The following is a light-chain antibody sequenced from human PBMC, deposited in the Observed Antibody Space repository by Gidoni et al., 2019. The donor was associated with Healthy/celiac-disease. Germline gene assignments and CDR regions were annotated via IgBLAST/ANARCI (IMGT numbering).Light chain of an antibody. CDR1: GSDVGGYDY. J-gene: IGLJ2*01. CDR3: SSHAGNNKLG. CDR2: EVS. V-gene: IGLV2-8*01. Sequence: QSALTQPPSASGSPGQSVAISCTGTGSDVGGYDYVSWYQQYPGNAAKLVIYEVSKRPSGVPDRFSGSKSGNTASLTVSGLQVEDEADYYCSSHAGNNKLGFCGGTKLTVL.